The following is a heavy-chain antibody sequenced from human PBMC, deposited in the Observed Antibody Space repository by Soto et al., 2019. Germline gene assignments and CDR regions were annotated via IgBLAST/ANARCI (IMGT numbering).Heavy chain of an antibody. J-gene: IGHJ4*02. Sequence: EVQLLESGGGLVQPGGSLRLSCVASGFTFSTYAMSWVRQAPGKGLEWVSALSNSGGTTYYASSVKGRFTISRDNSKNTLYLQMNSLRAEDTAVYYCAKSSSLMITFGGVMGYFDFWGQGTLVTVSS. CDR3: AKSSSLMITFGGVMGYFDF. V-gene: IGHV3-23*01. CDR2: LSNSGGTT. CDR1: GFTFSTYA. D-gene: IGHD3-16*01.